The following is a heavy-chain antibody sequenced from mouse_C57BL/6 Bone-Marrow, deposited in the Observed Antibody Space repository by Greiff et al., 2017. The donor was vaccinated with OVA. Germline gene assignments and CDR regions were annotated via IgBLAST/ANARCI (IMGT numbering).Heavy chain of an antibody. CDR1: GYTFTDYY. CDR2: INPNNGGT. Sequence: VQLQQSGPELVKPGASVKISCKASGYTFTDYYMNWVKQSHGKSLEWIGDINPNNGGTSYNQKFKGKATLTVDKSSSTAYMELRSLTSEDSAVYDCAIYFCSSSLFDYWGQGTTLTVSS. V-gene: IGHV1-26*01. J-gene: IGHJ2*01. CDR3: AIYFCSSSLFDY. D-gene: IGHD1-1*01.